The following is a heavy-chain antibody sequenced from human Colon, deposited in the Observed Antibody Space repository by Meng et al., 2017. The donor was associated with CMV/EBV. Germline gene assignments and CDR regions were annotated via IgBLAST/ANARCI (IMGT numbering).Heavy chain of an antibody. V-gene: IGHV1-8*01. CDR2: MNPQSGGT. Sequence: ASVKVSCNASGYTFTTYDINWVRQAPGQGLEWMGWMNPQSGGTAYAQKFQGRVTMTSDTSITTAYLELRNLTSEDTDVYFCARGRVTTEGGRSWGQGTLVTVSS. CDR1: GYTFTTYD. CDR3: ARGRVTTEGGRS. J-gene: IGHJ4*02. D-gene: IGHD2-21*02.